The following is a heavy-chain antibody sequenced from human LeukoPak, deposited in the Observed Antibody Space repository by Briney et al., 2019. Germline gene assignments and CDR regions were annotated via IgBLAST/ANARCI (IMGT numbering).Heavy chain of an antibody. Sequence: PSETLSLTCTVSGGSISNYYWSWIRQPPGKGLEWIGYIYYNGNTNSDPSLKSRVTISVDTSKNQFSLKLSSVTASDTAVYYCARQTGYYDREELWGRGTLVTVSS. D-gene: IGHD3-22*01. CDR1: GGSISNYY. V-gene: IGHV4-59*08. J-gene: IGHJ2*01. CDR2: IYYNGNT. CDR3: ARQTGYYDREEL.